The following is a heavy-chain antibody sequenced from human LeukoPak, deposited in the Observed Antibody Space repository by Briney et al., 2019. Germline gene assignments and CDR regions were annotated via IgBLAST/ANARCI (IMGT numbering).Heavy chain of an antibody. J-gene: IGHJ3*02. CDR1: GYTFTGYY. CDR3: ASSTTVVINHDAFDI. V-gene: IGHV1-2*04. CDR2: FNPNSGGT. Sequence: ASVKVSCKASGYTFTGYYMHWVRQAPGQGLEGRGWFNPNSGGTNYAQKFQGWVTMTRDTSISTAYMELSRLRSDDTAVYYCASSTTVVINHDAFDIWGQGTMVTVSS. D-gene: IGHD4-23*01.